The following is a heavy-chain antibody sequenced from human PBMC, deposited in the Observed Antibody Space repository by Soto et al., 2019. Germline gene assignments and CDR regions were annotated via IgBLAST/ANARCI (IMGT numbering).Heavy chain of an antibody. Sequence: KVSCKASGGTFSSYAISWVRQAPGQGLEWMGGIIPIFGTANYAQKFQGRVTITADKSTGTAYMELSSLRSEDTAVYYCARRVAARSGYYYYGMDVWGQGTTVTVSS. CDR3: ARRVAARSGYYYYGMDV. CDR2: IIPIFGTA. CDR1: GGTFSSYA. J-gene: IGHJ6*02. V-gene: IGHV1-69*06. D-gene: IGHD6-6*01.